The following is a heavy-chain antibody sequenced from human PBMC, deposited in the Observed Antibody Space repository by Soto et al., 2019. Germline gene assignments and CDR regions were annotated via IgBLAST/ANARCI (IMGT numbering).Heavy chain of an antibody. CDR2: ISYDGTNK. D-gene: IGHD7-27*01. CDR1: GFSFSISP. CDR3: ARDPKTSGGQHWAFNYFDS. Sequence: QVQLVESGGGVVQPGRSLRLSCAASGFSFSISPMHWVRQAPGKGPEWVALISYDGTNKFYADSVKGRFTISRDNSKSTLYLQVDSLRPEDAAVYYYARDPKTSGGQHWAFNYFDSWGQGTLVTVSS. J-gene: IGHJ4*02. V-gene: IGHV3-30-3*01.